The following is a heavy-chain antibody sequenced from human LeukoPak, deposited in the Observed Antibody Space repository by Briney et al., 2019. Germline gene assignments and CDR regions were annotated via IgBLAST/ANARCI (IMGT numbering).Heavy chain of an antibody. J-gene: IGHJ5*02. CDR2: ISAYNGNT. V-gene: IGHV1-18*01. CDR3: ARGSSSWYENNWFDP. CDR1: GYTFTSYG. D-gene: IGHD6-13*01. Sequence: ASVKVSCKASGYTFTSYGISWVRQAPGQGLEWMGWISAYNGNTNCAQKLQGRVTMTTDTSTSTAYMELRSLRSDDTAVYYCARGSSSWYENNWFDPWGQGTLVTVSS.